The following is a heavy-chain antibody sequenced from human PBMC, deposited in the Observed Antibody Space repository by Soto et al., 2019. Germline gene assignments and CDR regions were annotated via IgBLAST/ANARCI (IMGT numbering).Heavy chain of an antibody. Sequence: EVQLVESGGGLVKPGGSLRLSCAASGFTFSSYSMNWVRQAPGKGLEWGSSISSSSSYIYYADSVKGRFTISRDNDKNSLYLQMNSLRAEDTAVYYCAREGVQHGSGPYYYYGMDVWGQGTTVTVSS. CDR2: ISSSSSYI. D-gene: IGHD3-10*01. CDR1: GFTFSSYS. J-gene: IGHJ6*02. CDR3: AREGVQHGSGPYYYYGMDV. V-gene: IGHV3-21*01.